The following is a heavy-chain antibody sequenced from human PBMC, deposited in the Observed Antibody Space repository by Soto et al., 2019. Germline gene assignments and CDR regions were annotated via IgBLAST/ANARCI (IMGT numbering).Heavy chain of an antibody. D-gene: IGHD3-22*01. CDR1: GYTFTSYA. CDR3: ARGAWVVTTDLSYYSYGMDV. Sequence: WASVKVSCKASGYTFTSYAMHWVRQAPGQRLEWMGWINAGNGNTKYSQKFQGRVTITRDTSASTAYMELSSLRSEDTAVYYCARGAWVVTTDLSYYSYGMDVCRQGTTVTVYS. V-gene: IGHV1-3*01. J-gene: IGHJ6*02. CDR2: INAGNGNT.